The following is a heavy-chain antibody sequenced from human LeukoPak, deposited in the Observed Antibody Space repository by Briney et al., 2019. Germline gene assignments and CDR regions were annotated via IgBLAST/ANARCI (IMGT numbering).Heavy chain of an antibody. V-gene: IGHV5-51*01. CDR1: GSTFTNYW. CDR2: IYPGDSDT. Sequence: GESLQISCKGPGSTFTNYWIGWVRQLPGKGLEFMGIIYPGDSDTRYSPSFQGQVTISVDKSINTAYLQWSSLKASDSAMYYCERAGYSNRWDGVDYWGQGTLVTVSS. J-gene: IGHJ4*02. CDR3: ERAGYSNRWDGVDY. D-gene: IGHD2/OR15-2a*01.